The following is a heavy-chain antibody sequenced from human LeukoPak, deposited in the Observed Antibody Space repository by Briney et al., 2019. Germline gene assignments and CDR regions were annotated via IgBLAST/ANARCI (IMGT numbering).Heavy chain of an antibody. CDR3: ARVWGVGDY. CDR2: ISSSSTTI. V-gene: IGHV3-48*02. Sequence: PGGSLRLSCAASGFTFSGYGMNWVRQAPGKGLEWVSYISSSSTTIHDADSVKGRFTISRDNAKNSLYLQMNSLRDEDTAVYYCARVWGVGDYWGQGTLVTVSS. J-gene: IGHJ4*02. D-gene: IGHD3-10*01. CDR1: GFTFSGYG.